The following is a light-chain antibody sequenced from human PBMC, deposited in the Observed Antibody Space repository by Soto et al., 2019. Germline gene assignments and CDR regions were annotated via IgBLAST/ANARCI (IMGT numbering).Light chain of an antibody. J-gene: IGKJ1*01. V-gene: IGKV1-39*01. Sequence: DVQLTQSPSYLSASVCDRITLTCRASQTIHSYLHWYQFKPGKAPQLLIQSASSLHSGVPSRFSGSGSGTHFTLIISSLQPEDSATYYCQQTFSTPWTFGQGTKVDIK. CDR1: QTIHSY. CDR2: SAS. CDR3: QQTFSTPWT.